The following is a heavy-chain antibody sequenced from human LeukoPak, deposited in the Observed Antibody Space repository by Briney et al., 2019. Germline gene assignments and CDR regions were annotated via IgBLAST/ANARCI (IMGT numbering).Heavy chain of an antibody. D-gene: IGHD6-19*01. CDR1: GFTFSIYA. CDR3: ARDRGGSGWYYFDY. V-gene: IGHV3-30-3*01. Sequence: PGGSLRLSCAASGFTFSIYAIRWVRQAPGKGLEWVAGISYNGTNEYYPDSLKGRFTISRDNSKNTLYLQMNSLRAEDTALYYCARDRGGSGWYYFDYWGQGTLVTISS. J-gene: IGHJ4*02. CDR2: ISYNGTNE.